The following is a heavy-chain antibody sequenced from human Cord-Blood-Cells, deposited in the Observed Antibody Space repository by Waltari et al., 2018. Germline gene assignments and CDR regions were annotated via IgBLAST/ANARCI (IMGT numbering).Heavy chain of an antibody. Sequence: QVQLVQSGAEVKKPGASVKVSCKASGYTFTSYYMPWVRQAPGQGLEWMGISNPSGGSTSYAQKFQGRVTMTRDTSTSTVYMELSSLRSQDTAVYYCARDPQDFWSGYYLREVYYYYGMDVWGQGTTVTVSS. J-gene: IGHJ6*02. D-gene: IGHD3-3*01. CDR1: GYTFTSYY. CDR2: SNPSGGST. CDR3: ARDPQDFWSGYYLREVYYYYGMDV. V-gene: IGHV1-46*01.